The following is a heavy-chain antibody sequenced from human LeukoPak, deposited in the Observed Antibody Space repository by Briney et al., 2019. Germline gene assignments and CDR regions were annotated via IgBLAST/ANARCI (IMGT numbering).Heavy chain of an antibody. CDR1: GFTFSSYA. Sequence: PGGPLRLSCAASGFTFSSYAMTWVRQAPGKGLEWVSAISDRRGDTYYADSVKGRFTISRDNSKNTLYLQMNSLRAEDTAVYYCAKGYRGNYDYWGQGTLVTVSS. D-gene: IGHD1-26*01. CDR2: ISDRRGDT. J-gene: IGHJ4*02. V-gene: IGHV3-23*01. CDR3: AKGYRGNYDY.